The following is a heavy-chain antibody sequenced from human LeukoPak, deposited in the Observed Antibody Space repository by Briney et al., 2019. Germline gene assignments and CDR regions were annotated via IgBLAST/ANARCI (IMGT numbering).Heavy chain of an antibody. D-gene: IGHD3-22*01. CDR3: ARYDISAYRDDY. CDR2: IDPSDSYS. Sequence: GESLRISCKGSGYSFTSYWISWARQMPGKGLEWMGRIDPSDSYSNYSPSFQGHVAISADKSISTAYLQWSSLKASDTAMYYCARYDISAYRDDYWGQGTLVTVSS. J-gene: IGHJ4*02. V-gene: IGHV5-10-1*01. CDR1: GYSFTSYW.